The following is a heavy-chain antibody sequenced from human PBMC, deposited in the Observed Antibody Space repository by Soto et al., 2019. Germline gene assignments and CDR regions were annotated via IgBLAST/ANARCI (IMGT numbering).Heavy chain of an antibody. J-gene: IGHJ5*02. CDR3: ARVVVPVPVWGYNWFDP. V-gene: IGHV4-30-2*01. CDR2: IYHRGST. Sequence: SETLSLTCAVSGGSITSGGYSWSWIRQPPGKGLEWIGYIYHRGSTYYNPSLKSRVTISVDTSKNQFSLKLSSVTAADTAVYYCARVVVPVPVWGYNWFDPCGQGTLVTVSS. CDR1: GGSITSGGYS. D-gene: IGHD3-16*01.